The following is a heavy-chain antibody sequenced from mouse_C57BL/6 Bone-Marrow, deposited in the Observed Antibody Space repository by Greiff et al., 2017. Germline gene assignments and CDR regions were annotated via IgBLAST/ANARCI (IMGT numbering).Heavy chain of an antibody. J-gene: IGHJ3*01. Sequence: QVQLQQPGAELVKPGASVKMSCKASGYTFTSYWITWVKQRPGQGLAWIGDIYPGSGSTNYNEKFKSKATLTVDTSSSTAYMQLSSLTSEDSAVYYCASSTTVVATRPFAYWGQGTLVTVSA. CDR2: IYPGSGST. CDR3: ASSTTVVATRPFAY. CDR1: GYTFTSYW. V-gene: IGHV1-55*01. D-gene: IGHD1-1*01.